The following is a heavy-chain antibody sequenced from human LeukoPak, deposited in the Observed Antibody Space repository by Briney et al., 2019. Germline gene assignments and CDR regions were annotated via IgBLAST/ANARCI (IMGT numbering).Heavy chain of an antibody. V-gene: IGHV3-30*18. CDR2: ISYDGSNK. J-gene: IGHJ4*02. Sequence: GGSLRLSCAASGFTFSSYGMHWVRQPPGKGLEWVAVISYDGSNKYYADSVKGRFTISRDNSKNTLYLQMNSLRAEDTAVYYCAKATMIVPDYWGQGTLVTVSS. CDR3: AKATMIVPDY. D-gene: IGHD3-22*01. CDR1: GFTFSSYG.